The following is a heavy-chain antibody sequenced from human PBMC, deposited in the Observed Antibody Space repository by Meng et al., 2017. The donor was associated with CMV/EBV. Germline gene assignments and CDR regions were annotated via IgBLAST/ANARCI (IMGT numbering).Heavy chain of an antibody. D-gene: IGHD2-2*01. Sequence: GESLKISCKGSGYNFTSYWIGWVRQMPGKGLEWMGIIYPGDSDTRYSPSFQGQVTISADKSISTAYLQWSSLKASDTAMYYCARRMGSTSSSYWFDPWGQGTLVTVSS. CDR1: GYNFTSYW. CDR2: IYPGDSDT. V-gene: IGHV5-51*01. J-gene: IGHJ5*02. CDR3: ARRMGSTSSSYWFDP.